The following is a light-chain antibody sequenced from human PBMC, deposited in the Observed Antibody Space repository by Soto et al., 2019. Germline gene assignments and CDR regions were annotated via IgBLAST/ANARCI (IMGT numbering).Light chain of an antibody. CDR1: QTISRW. CDR3: QEYNNYWT. J-gene: IGKJ1*01. CDR2: TAS. V-gene: IGKV1-5*01. Sequence: DIQMTQSPSTLSASVGDTVTITCRASQTISRWLAWYQQKPGKAPRLLIYTASTLESGVPSRFSASGSGTEFTLTISSLHPDDFATYYCQEYNNYWTVGQGNKGDNK.